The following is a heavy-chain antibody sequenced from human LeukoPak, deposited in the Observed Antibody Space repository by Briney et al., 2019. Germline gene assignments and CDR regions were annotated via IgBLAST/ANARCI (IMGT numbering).Heavy chain of an antibody. V-gene: IGHV3-21*01. D-gene: IGHD3-10*01. J-gene: IGHJ4*02. Sequence: PGGSLRLSCAASGFTFSSYSMNWVRQAPGKGLEWVSSISSSSYIYYADSVNGRFTISRDNAKNSVYLQLNSLGAEDTAVSYCASYGSGSQYPVYRFDYWGQGTLVTVSS. CDR1: GFTFSSYS. CDR2: ISSSSYI. CDR3: ASYGSGSQYPVYRFDY.